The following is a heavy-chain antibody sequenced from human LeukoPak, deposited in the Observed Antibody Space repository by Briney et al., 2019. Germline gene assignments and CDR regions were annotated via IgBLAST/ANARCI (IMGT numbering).Heavy chain of an antibody. Sequence: GRSLRLSCAASGFTFDDYAMHWVRQAPGKGLEWVSGISWNSGSIGYADSVKGRFTISRDNAKNSLYLQVNSLRAEDTALYYCANDSSGGDYDTFDYWGQGTLVTVSS. CDR3: ANDSSGGDYDTFDY. CDR1: GFTFDDYA. D-gene: IGHD4-17*01. CDR2: ISWNSGSI. V-gene: IGHV3-9*01. J-gene: IGHJ4*02.